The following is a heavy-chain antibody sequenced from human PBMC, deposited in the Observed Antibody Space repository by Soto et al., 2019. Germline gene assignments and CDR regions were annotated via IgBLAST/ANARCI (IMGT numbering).Heavy chain of an antibody. V-gene: IGHV1-69*13. CDR2: IIPIFGTA. Sequence: ASVKVSCKASGGTFSSYAISWVRQAPGQGLEWMGGIIPIFGTANYAQKFQGRVTITADESTSTAYMELSSLRSEDTAVYYCARGYDYVWGSYRYRSSFDYFDYWGQGTLVTVSS. D-gene: IGHD3-16*02. CDR1: GGTFSSYA. CDR3: ARGYDYVWGSYRYRSSFDYFDY. J-gene: IGHJ4*02.